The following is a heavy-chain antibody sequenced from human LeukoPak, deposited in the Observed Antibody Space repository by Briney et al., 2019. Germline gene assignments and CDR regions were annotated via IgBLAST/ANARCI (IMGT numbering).Heavy chain of an antibody. Sequence: GRSLRLSCAASGFTFSSYAMHWVRQAPGKGLEWVAVISYDGSNKYYADSVKGRFTISRDNSKNTLYLQMNSLRAEDTAVYYCAKVPDRYDIMPFDYWGQGTLVTVSS. CDR1: GFTFSSYA. J-gene: IGHJ4*02. CDR3: AKVPDRYDIMPFDY. V-gene: IGHV3-30*04. D-gene: IGHD3-9*01. CDR2: ISYDGSNK.